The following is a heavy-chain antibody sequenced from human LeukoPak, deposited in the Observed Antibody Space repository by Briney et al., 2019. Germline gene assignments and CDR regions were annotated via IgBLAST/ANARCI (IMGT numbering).Heavy chain of an antibody. CDR2: IFPGDSDT. CDR1: GYSFSTYW. J-gene: IGHJ5*02. D-gene: IGHD2-2*01. CDR3: ARSGVPGAMTWFDP. V-gene: IGHV5-51*01. Sequence: GESLKISCKASGYSFSTYWIAWVRQMPGKGPEWMGIIFPGDSDTRYSPSFQGQVTISADKSINTAYLQWRSLKASDTAMYYCARSGVPGAMTWFDPWGQGTLVTVSP.